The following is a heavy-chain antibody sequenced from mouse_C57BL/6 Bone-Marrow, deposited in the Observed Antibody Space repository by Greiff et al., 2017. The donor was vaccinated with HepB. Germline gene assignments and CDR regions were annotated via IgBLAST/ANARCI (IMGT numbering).Heavy chain of an antibody. Sequence: DVKLVESGPELVKPGASVKIPCKASGYTFTDYNMDWVKQRHGKSLEWIGDINPNNGGTTYNQKFKGKATLTVDNSSSTAYMELRILTSEDTAVYYCASLSYGGYYVWFAYGGQGTLVTVSA. D-gene: IGHD2-3*01. CDR1: GYTFTDYN. CDR3: ASLSYGGYYVWFAY. J-gene: IGHJ3*01. V-gene: IGHV1-18*01. CDR2: INPNNGGT.